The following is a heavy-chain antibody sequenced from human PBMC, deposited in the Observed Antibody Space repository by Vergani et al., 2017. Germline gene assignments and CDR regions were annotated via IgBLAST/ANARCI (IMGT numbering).Heavy chain of an antibody. D-gene: IGHD3-3*01. CDR3: ARTVYDFNYYYYYMDV. Sequence: EVDLVESGGGLAQPGGSLRLSCEASGITFWKFGMHWVRQGPGKGLEWVSGISWNSGAVDYADSVRGRFTISRDNAKNSLFLEMNSLRFEDTAVYYCARTVYDFNYYYYYMDVWGKGTTVTVS. V-gene: IGHV3-9*01. J-gene: IGHJ6*03. CDR1: GITFWKFG. CDR2: ISWNSGAV.